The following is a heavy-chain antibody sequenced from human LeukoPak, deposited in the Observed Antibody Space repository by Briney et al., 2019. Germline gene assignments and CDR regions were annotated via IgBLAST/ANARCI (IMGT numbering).Heavy chain of an antibody. Sequence: GGSLRLSCAASGFTVISWVRQAPGKGLEWVSLIYSGGSTYYADSVKGRFTISRDNSKNTLYLQMNSLRAEDTAVYYCVRGQIDWGQGTLVTVSS. CDR2: IYSGGST. CDR1: GFTV. V-gene: IGHV3-53*01. J-gene: IGHJ4*02. D-gene: IGHD3-22*01. CDR3: VRGQID.